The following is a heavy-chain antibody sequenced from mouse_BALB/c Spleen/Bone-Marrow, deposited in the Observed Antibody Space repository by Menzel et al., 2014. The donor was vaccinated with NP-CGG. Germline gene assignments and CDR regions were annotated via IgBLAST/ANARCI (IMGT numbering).Heavy chain of an antibody. CDR1: GFSLAGYG. Sequence: VQLVESGPGLVAPSQSLSITCTVSGFSLAGYGVSWVRQPPGKGLEWLGMIWGDGSTDYNSALKSRLSISKDNSKSQVFLKVNSLQTEDTARYYCARDSFLITRVLDYWGQGTPATAS. CDR3: ARDSFLITRVLDY. D-gene: IGHD2-4*01. CDR2: IWGDGST. J-gene: IGHJ4*01. V-gene: IGHV2-6-7*01.